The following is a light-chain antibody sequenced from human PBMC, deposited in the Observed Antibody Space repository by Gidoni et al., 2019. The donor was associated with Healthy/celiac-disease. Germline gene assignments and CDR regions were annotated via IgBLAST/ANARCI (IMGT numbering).Light chain of an antibody. J-gene: IGKJ2*04. CDR2: GAS. V-gene: IGKV3-20*01. Sequence: IVLTQSTGTLSLSPGERATHSCRASQSVSSSYLAWYQQKPGQAPRLLIYGASSRATGIPDRFSGSGSGTDFTLTISRLEPEDFAVYYCQQYGSSPGCSFGQGTKLEIK. CDR3: QQYGSSPGCS. CDR1: QSVSSSY.